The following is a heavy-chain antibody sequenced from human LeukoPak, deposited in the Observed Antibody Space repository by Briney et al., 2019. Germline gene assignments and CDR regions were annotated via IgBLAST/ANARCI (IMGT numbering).Heavy chain of an antibody. CDR1: GGTFSSYA. J-gene: IGHJ4*02. V-gene: IGHV1-69*04. Sequence: SVKVSCKASGGTFSSYAISWVRQAPGQGLEWMGRIIPILGIANYAQKFQGRVTITADKSTSTAYMELSSLRSEDTAVYYCARIPRGVCSGGSCYRTFDYWGQGTLVTVSS. CDR2: IIPILGIA. D-gene: IGHD2-15*01. CDR3: ARIPRGVCSGGSCYRTFDY.